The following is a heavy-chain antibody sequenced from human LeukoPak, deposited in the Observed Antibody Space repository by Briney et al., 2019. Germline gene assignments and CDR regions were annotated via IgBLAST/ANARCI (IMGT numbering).Heavy chain of an antibody. D-gene: IGHD3-10*01. CDR1: GFTVSGIY. CDR3: ARDRRVRGVIGDYYYGMDV. Sequence: GESLRLSCAASGFTVSGIYISWVRQAPGKGLEWVSVIYSGGATFYADSVKGRFTVSRDNSKNTLYLQMNSLRAEDTAVYYCARDRRVRGVIGDYYYGMDVWGQGTTVTVSS. CDR2: IYSGGAT. J-gene: IGHJ6*02. V-gene: IGHV3-53*01.